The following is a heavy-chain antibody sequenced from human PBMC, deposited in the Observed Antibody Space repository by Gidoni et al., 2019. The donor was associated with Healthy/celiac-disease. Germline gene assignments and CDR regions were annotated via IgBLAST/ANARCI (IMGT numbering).Heavy chain of an antibody. CDR3: ASDHMDSSNN. Sequence: VQLVRSGAEVRKPGASVPVSCRASGDTFTGYDMHGVRQAPGQGLEWMGWINPNRGGTTEAQQLQGRVTTTRATPISTAYMEPSRPRAYDPAVYYWASDHMDSSNNWGQGTLVTVSS. D-gene: IGHD6-13*01. CDR1: GDTFTGYD. V-gene: IGHV1-2*02. CDR2: INPNRGGT. J-gene: IGHJ4*02.